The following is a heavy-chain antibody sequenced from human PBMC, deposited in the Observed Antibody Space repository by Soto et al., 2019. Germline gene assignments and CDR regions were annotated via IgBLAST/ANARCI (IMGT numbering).Heavy chain of an antibody. D-gene: IGHD3-9*01. CDR2: ISSSGGSDV. J-gene: IGHJ6*02. V-gene: IGHV3-48*03. Sequence: VGSLRLACTASGFTSGSYEMNWVRQAPGEGLEWGPYISSSGGSDVDYAVSVKCGAASSSDNAKTSLSLQMNSLRAEDTAVYYCARGRLSPYAILVGYRFYGMDVWGQGTTVTVSS. CDR3: ARGRLSPYAILVGYRFYGMDV. CDR1: GFTSGSYE.